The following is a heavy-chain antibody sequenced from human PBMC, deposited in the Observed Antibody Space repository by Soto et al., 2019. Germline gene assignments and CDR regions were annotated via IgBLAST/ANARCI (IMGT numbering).Heavy chain of an antibody. CDR1: GLIVSRNY. Sequence: PGGSLRLSCAASGLIVSRNYMNWVRQAPGKELEWVSVIYTGGTTYYADSVKGRFTISRDNSKNTVYLQMNSLRAEDTAVYYCARPTYYYDSSGPPAYWGQGTLVTVSS. J-gene: IGHJ4*02. CDR3: ARPTYYYDSSGPPAY. V-gene: IGHV3-53*01. CDR2: IYTGGTT. D-gene: IGHD3-22*01.